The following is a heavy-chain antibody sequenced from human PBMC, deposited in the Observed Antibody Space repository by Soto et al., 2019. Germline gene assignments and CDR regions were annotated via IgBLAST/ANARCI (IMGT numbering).Heavy chain of an antibody. CDR2: IIPIFGTA. J-gene: IGHJ6*02. D-gene: IGHD3-3*01. CDR1: RGTFSSYA. V-gene: IGHV1-69*13. Sequence: GASVKVSCKASRGTFSSYAISWVRQAPGQGLEWMGGIIPIFGTANYAQKFQGRVTITADESTSTAYMELSSLRSEVTAVYYCARSPSYYDFWSGPPNTGNYYYYGMDVWGQGTTVTVSS. CDR3: ARSPSYYDFWSGPPNTGNYYYYGMDV.